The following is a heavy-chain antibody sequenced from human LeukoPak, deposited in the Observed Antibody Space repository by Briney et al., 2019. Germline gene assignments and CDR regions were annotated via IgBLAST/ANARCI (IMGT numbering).Heavy chain of an antibody. CDR2: MNPNSGNT. D-gene: IGHD3-10*01. CDR1: GYTFTSYD. V-gene: IGHV1-8*01. J-gene: IGHJ6*02. CDR3: ARVGGDLYGMDV. Sequence: ASVKVSCKASGYTFTSYDINWVRQATGQGLEWMGWMNPNSGNTGYAQKFQGRVTMTRNTSISTAYMELSSLRSEGTAVYYCARVGGDLYGMDVWGQGTTVTVSS.